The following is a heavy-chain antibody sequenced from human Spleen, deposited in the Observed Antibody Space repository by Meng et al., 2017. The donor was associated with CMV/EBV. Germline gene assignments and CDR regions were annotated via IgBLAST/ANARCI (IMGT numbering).Heavy chain of an antibody. CDR1: GYTFTSYG. D-gene: IGHD2-2*02. V-gene: IGHV1-18*01. J-gene: IGHJ6*02. Sequence: ASVKVSCKASGYTFTSYGISWVRQAPGQGLEWMGWISAYNGNTNYAQKLQGRVTMTTDTSTSTAYMELRSLRSDDTAVYYCATDVWDCSSTSCYTSYYYNGMDVWGQGTTVTVSS. CDR3: ATDVWDCSSTSCYTSYYYNGMDV. CDR2: ISAYNGNT.